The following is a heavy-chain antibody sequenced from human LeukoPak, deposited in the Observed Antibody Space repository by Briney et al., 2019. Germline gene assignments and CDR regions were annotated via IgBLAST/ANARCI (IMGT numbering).Heavy chain of an antibody. J-gene: IGHJ2*01. D-gene: IGHD6-13*01. CDR2: ISWDGGST. CDR1: GFTFDDYA. CDR3: AKDRGIAAAGTYFDL. V-gene: IGHV3-43D*04. Sequence: PGGSLRLSCAASGFTFDDYAMHWVRQAPGKGLEWVSLISWDGGSTYYADSVKGRFTISRDNSKNSLYLQMNSLRAEDTALYYCAKDRGIAAAGTYFDLWGRGTLVTVSS.